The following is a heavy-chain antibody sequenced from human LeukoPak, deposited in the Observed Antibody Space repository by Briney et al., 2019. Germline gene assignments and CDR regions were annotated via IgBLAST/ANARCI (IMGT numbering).Heavy chain of an antibody. CDR1: GGSFSGYY. V-gene: IGHV4-59*08. Sequence: SETLSLTCAVYGGSFSGYYWSWIRQPPGKGLEWIGYIYYSGSTNYNPSLKSRVTISVDTSKNQFSLKLSSVTAADTAVYYCASAKTTTDYFDYWGQGTLVTVSS. J-gene: IGHJ4*02. D-gene: IGHD1-26*01. CDR2: IYYSGST. CDR3: ASAKTTTDYFDY.